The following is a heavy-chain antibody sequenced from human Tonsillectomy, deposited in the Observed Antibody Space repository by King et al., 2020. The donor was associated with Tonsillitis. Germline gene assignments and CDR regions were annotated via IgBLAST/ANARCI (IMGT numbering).Heavy chain of an antibody. CDR1: GFPFTNFD. Sequence: VQLVESGGGLVKPGGSLRLSCATSGFPFTNFDMNWVRQPPGKGLEWVSSIRTNTKYIYYADSVKGRFTVSRDNAKSSLFLQMNSLRVEDTAVYYCAKDQGAAYYDSSRGSFDVWGHGTVVTVSS. CDR3: AKDQGAAYYDSSRGSFDV. CDR2: IRTNTKYI. D-gene: IGHD3-22*01. J-gene: IGHJ3*01. V-gene: IGHV3-21*01.